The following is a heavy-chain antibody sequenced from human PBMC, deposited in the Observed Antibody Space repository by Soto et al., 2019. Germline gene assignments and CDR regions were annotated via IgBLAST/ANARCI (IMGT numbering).Heavy chain of an antibody. CDR3: ARSTHDSSGYYYVGSSFDY. D-gene: IGHD3-22*01. Sequence: QVQLVQSGAEVKKPGSSVKVSCKASGGTFSSYAISWVRQAPGQGLEWMGGIIPILGTANYAQKFQGRVTITADESTSTAYMELSSLRSEDTAVYYCARSTHDSSGYYYVGSSFDYWGQGTLVTVSS. CDR1: GGTFSSYA. J-gene: IGHJ4*02. CDR2: IIPILGTA. V-gene: IGHV1-69*01.